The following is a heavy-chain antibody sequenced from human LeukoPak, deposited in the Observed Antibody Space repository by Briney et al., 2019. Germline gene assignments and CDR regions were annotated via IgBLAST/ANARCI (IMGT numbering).Heavy chain of an antibody. V-gene: IGHV1-2*02. D-gene: IGHD5-18*01. CDR3: ARGQYRYAVDF. CDR1: GYSLPAKF. J-gene: IGHJ4*02. CDR2: INPNNGDT. Sequence: ASVKVSCKASGYSLPAKFMHWVRQAPGPGLEWMGWINPNNGDTTYTQKFQGRVTMTRDTSISTAYLELSSLTSDDTAVYYCARGQYRYAVDFWGQGTLVTVSS.